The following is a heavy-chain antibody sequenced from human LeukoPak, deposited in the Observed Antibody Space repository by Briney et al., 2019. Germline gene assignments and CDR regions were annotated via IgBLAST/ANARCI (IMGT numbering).Heavy chain of an antibody. Sequence: GASVKVSYTASGHTFTGYHIHWMRQAPGQELEWMGWINPNSGGTNYAQKFQGRVTMTRDTSISTAYMELSRLRSDDTAVYYCARERRYCSGGSCEGGKNWFDPWGQGTLVTVSS. V-gene: IGHV1-2*02. CDR3: ARERRYCSGGSCEGGKNWFDP. D-gene: IGHD2-15*01. CDR1: GHTFTGYH. J-gene: IGHJ5*02. CDR2: INPNSGGT.